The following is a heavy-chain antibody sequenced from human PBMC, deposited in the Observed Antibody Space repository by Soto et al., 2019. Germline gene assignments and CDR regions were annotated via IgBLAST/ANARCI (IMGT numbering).Heavy chain of an antibody. D-gene: IGHD3-16*02. CDR2: IYYSGST. J-gene: IGHJ6*02. CDR3: ARATRYDYVWGSYRHYYGMDV. V-gene: IGHV4-30-4*01. Sequence: QVQLQESGPGLVKPSQTLSLTCTVSGGSISSGDSYWSWIRQPPGKGLEWIGYIYYSGSTYYNPSLKSRINSSADTSKREFSLKLSSVTAADTAVYYCARATRYDYVWGSYRHYYGMDVWGQGTTVTVSS. CDR1: GGSISSGDSY.